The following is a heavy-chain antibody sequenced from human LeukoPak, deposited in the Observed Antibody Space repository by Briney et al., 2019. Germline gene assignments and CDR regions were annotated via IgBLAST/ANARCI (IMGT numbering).Heavy chain of an antibody. V-gene: IGHV1-8*01. CDR2: MNPNSGNT. CDR1: GYTFTGYD. CDR3: ARGRTEWPNLNWFDP. J-gene: IGHJ5*02. Sequence: GASVKVSCKASGYTFTGYDINWVRQATGQGLEWMGWMNPNSGNTGYAQKFQGRVTMTRNTSISTAYMELSSLRSEDTAVYYCARGRTEWPNLNWFDPWGQGTLVTVSS. D-gene: IGHD3-3*01.